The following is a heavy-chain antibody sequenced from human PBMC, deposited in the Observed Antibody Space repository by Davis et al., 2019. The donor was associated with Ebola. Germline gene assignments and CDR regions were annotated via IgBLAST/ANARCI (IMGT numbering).Heavy chain of an antibody. J-gene: IGHJ6*03. CDR1: GYSFTNYW. D-gene: IGHD1-26*01. CDR2: IHPGHLDT. V-gene: IGHV5-51*01. CDR3: ARRGWDLHYYYYMDV. Sequence: GESLKISCKGSGYSFTNYWIGWVRQLPGKGLEWMGIIHPGHLDTRYSPSFQGQVTISVDKSTNTAFLQWSSLEDSDTATYYCARRGWDLHYYYYMDVWGEGTTVTVS.